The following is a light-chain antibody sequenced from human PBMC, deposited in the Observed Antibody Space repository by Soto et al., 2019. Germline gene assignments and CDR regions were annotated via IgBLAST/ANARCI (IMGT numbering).Light chain of an antibody. J-gene: IGKJ3*01. CDR3: QRYDGAPLT. CDR1: QTLSINS. V-gene: IGKV3-20*01. Sequence: EIVLTQSPDTLSLSPGERATLFCRASQTLSINSLAWYQQKPGQAPRLLIYAASTRDTGIPDRFNGSGSGTDFALTINRLEPEDFAVYYCQRYDGAPLTFGPGTKVDVK. CDR2: AAS.